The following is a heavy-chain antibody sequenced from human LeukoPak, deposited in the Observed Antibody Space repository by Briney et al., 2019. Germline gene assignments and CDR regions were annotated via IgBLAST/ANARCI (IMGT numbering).Heavy chain of an antibody. V-gene: IGHV1-18*01. CDR2: ISAYNGNT. CDR1: GYTFTSYD. D-gene: IGHD3-3*01. CDR3: ARHGDDFWSGYYGNWFDP. Sequence: GASVKVSCKASGYTFTSYDINWVRQATGQGLEWMGWISAYNGNTNYAQKLQGRVTMTTDTSTSTAYMELRSLRSDDTAVYYCARHGDDFWSGYYGNWFDPWGQGTLVTVSS. J-gene: IGHJ5*02.